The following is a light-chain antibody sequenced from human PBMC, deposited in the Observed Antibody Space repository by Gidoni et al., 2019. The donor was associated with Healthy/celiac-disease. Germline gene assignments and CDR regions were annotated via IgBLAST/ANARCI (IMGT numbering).Light chain of an antibody. CDR3: QQSYSTPLT. V-gene: IGKV1-39*01. CDR1: QRISSY. Sequence: DIKRTQSPSSLSASVGDRVTITGRASQRISSYLNWYQQKPGKAPKLLIYAASSLQSGVPSRFSGSGSGTDFTLTISSLQPEDFATYYCQQSYSTPLTFGGGTKVEIK. CDR2: AAS. J-gene: IGKJ4*01.